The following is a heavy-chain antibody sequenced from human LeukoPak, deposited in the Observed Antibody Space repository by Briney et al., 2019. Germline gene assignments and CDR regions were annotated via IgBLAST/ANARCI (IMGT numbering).Heavy chain of an antibody. D-gene: IGHD1-26*01. V-gene: IGHV1-18*01. J-gene: IGHJ5*02. CDR3: TRSFAISNWDLLDPKNWFDP. CDR1: GYTFSRYG. Sequence: ASVKVSCKASGYTFSRYGINWLRQAPGQGLEWLGWITANNRNANYAQHLQGRATMTTDTRTSTAYMELRSLRSDDTAVYYCTRSFAISNWDLLDPKNWFDPWGQGTLVTVSS. CDR2: ITANNRNA.